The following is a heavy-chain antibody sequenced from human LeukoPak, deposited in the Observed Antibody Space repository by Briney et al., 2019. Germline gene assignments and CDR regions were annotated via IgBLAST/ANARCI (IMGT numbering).Heavy chain of an antibody. CDR1: GFTFSSYA. D-gene: IGHD6-13*01. J-gene: IGHJ6*03. CDR2: ISGSGGST. Sequence: PGGSLRLSCAASGFTFSSYAMSWVRQAPGEGLEWVSAISGSGGSTYYADSVKGRFTISRDNSKNTLYLQMNSLRAEDTAVYYCARCIAAAGGYYYYYMDVWGKGTTVTVSS. CDR3: ARCIAAAGGYYYYYMDV. V-gene: IGHV3-23*01.